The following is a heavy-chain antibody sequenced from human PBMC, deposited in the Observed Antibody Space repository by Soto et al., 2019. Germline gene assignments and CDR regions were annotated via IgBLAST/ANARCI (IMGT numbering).Heavy chain of an antibody. CDR2: IWYYGSNK. Sequence: QVQLVESGGGVVQPGRSLRLSCAASGFTFSSYGMHWVRQAPGKGLEWVAVIWYYGSNKYYADSVKGRFTISRDNSKNTLYLQMNSLRAEDTAVYYCARDGWDGGNSDYYYYYGMDVWGQGTTVTVS. D-gene: IGHD2-21*02. CDR1: GFTFSSYG. CDR3: ARDGWDGGNSDYYYYYGMDV. J-gene: IGHJ6*02. V-gene: IGHV3-33*01.